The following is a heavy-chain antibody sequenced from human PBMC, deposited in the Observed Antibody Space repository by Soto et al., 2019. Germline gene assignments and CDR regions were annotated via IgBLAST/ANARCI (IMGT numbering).Heavy chain of an antibody. CDR1: GFTFRTYG. V-gene: IGHV3-30*18. CDR2: ISYDGSNK. D-gene: IGHD1-26*01. J-gene: IGHJ6*02. Sequence: GGSLRLSCAASGFTFRTYGVHWVRQAPGKGLEWVAVISYDGSNKYYADSVKGRFTISRDNSKNTLYLQMNSLRAEDTAVYYCAKAIVGATYNYYYYVMAVWGQGTTVTVSS. CDR3: AKAIVGATYNYYYYVMAV.